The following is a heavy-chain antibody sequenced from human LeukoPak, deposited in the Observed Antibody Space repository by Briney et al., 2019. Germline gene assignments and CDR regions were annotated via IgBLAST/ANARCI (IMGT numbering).Heavy chain of an antibody. CDR2: IWYDGSNK. CDR3: AKGDSTVHDAFDI. CDR1: GFTFSSYG. J-gene: IGHJ3*02. D-gene: IGHD2/OR15-2a*01. V-gene: IGHV3-33*06. Sequence: GGSLRLSCAASGFTFSSYGMHWVRQAPGKGLEWVAVIWYDGSNKYYADSVKGRFTISRDNSKNTLYLQMNSLRAEDTAVYYCAKGDSTVHDAFDIWGQGTMVTVSS.